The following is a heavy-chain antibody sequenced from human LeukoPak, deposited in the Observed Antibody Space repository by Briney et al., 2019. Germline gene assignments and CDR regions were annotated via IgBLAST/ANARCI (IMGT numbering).Heavy chain of an antibody. D-gene: IGHD2-2*01. Sequence: GESLRLSCAASGFTFSSYAVSWVRQAPGKGLEWVSAISGSGGSTYYADSVKGRFTISRDNSKNTLYLQMNSLRAEDTAVYYCAKADCSSTSCYVNAFGIWGQGTMVTVSS. CDR3: AKADCSSTSCYVNAFGI. CDR2: ISGSGGST. V-gene: IGHV3-23*01. CDR1: GFTFSSYA. J-gene: IGHJ3*02.